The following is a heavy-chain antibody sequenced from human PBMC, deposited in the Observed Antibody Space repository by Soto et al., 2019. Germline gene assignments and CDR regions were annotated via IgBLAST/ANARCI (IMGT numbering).Heavy chain of an antibody. CDR2: IYPGDSDT. V-gene: IGHV5-51*01. Sequence: GESLKISCKGSGYSFTSYWIGWVRQMPGKGLEWMGIIYPGDSDTRYSPSFQGQVTISADKSISTAYLQWSSLKASDTAMYCCARLPSGYDPRDYYYGMDVWGQGTTVTVSS. CDR1: GYSFTSYW. J-gene: IGHJ6*02. D-gene: IGHD5-12*01. CDR3: ARLPSGYDPRDYYYGMDV.